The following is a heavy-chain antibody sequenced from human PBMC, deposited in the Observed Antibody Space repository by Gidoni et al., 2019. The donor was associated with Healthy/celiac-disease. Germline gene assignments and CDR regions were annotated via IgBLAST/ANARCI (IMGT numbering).Heavy chain of an antibody. CDR2: ISYDGSNK. CDR3: ASDPGDTIFGVVITAEDWFDP. CDR1: GFTFSSYA. Sequence: LSCAASGFTFSSYAMHWVRQAPGKGLEWVAVISYDGSNKYYADSVKGRFTISRDNSKNTLYLQMNSLRAEDTAVYYCASDPGDTIFGVVITAEDWFDPWGQGTLVTVSS. V-gene: IGHV3-30-3*01. J-gene: IGHJ5*02. D-gene: IGHD3-3*01.